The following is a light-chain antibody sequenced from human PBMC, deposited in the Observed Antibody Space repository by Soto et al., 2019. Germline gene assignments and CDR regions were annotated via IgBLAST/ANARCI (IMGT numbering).Light chain of an antibody. J-gene: IGLJ1*01. CDR3: SSKRGRNSYV. CDR1: SSGIGDYNY. CDR2: EVS. V-gene: IGLV2-8*01. Sequence: QSEATRASALSWSPGPWISIPWFGASSGIGDYNYVSWYQQHPGKVPKVIIYEVSKRPSGVPDRFSGSKSGNTASLTVSGLQTEDEADYYCSSKRGRNSYVFGTGTKVTVL.